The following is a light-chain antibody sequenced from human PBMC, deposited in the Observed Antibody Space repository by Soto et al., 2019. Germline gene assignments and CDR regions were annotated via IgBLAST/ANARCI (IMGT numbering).Light chain of an antibody. V-gene: IGKV3-11*01. CDR3: QQRSNGPWT. CDR1: QSVSPY. J-gene: IGKJ1*01. CDR2: DAS. Sequence: EIVLTQSPATLSLSPGERATLSCRASQSVSPYLAWFQQKPGQAPRLLIYDASNRATGIPARFSGSGSGTDFTLTISSLEPEDFAVYYCQQRSNGPWTFGQGTKVDIK.